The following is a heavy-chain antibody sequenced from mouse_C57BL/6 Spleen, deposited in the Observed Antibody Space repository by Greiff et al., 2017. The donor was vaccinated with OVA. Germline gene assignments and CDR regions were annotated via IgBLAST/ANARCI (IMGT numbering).Heavy chain of an antibody. J-gene: IGHJ2*01. V-gene: IGHV1-55*01. CDR3: ARGEYSNYYFDY. CDR1: GYTFISYW. Sequence: QVQLQQPGAELVKPGASVKMSCKASGYTFISYWITWVKQRPGQGLEWIGDIYPGSGSTNYNEKFKSKATLTVDTSSSTAYMQLSSLTSEDSAVYYCARGEYSNYYFDYWGQGTTLTVSS. CDR2: IYPGSGST. D-gene: IGHD2-5*01.